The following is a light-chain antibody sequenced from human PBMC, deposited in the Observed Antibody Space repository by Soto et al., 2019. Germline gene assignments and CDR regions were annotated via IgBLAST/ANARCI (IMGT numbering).Light chain of an antibody. CDR3: QQYGSSPRT. V-gene: IGKV3-20*01. J-gene: IGKJ1*01. Sequence: IVLTQSAGTLSLSPGERATLSCRASQSLSRLQVAGYQQNPGQAHRLRIQDASSRATRISDMVTGSGSGTDFTLTITTLQPEDLAVYYCQQYGSSPRTFGLGTKV. CDR2: DAS. CDR1: QSLSRLQ.